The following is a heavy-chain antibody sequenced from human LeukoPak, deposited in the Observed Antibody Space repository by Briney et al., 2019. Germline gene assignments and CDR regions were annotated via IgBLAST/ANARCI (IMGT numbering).Heavy chain of an antibody. Sequence: PGGSLRLSCAASGFTFINYAMNWVRQAPGKGLEWVSAISGGGSSTYYADSVKGRFTISRDNSKNTQYLQTNSLRAEDTAVYYCAKPWADSYGYAGFDYWGQGTLVTVSS. CDR3: AKPWADSYGYAGFDY. CDR2: ISGGGSST. D-gene: IGHD5-18*01. CDR1: GFTFINYA. J-gene: IGHJ4*02. V-gene: IGHV3-23*01.